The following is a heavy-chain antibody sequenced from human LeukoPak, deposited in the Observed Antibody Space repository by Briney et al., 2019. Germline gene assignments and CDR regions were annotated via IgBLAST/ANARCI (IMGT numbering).Heavy chain of an antibody. D-gene: IGHD4-17*01. CDR2: ISAYNGNT. V-gene: IGHV1-18*01. Sequence: GASVKVSCKASGYTFTSFGFNWMRQAPGQGLEWMGWISAYNGNTNYAQKLQGRVTMTRNTSISTAYMELSSLRSEDTAVYYCARASQDTVTFDYWGQGTLVTVSS. J-gene: IGHJ4*02. CDR3: ARASQDTVTFDY. CDR1: GYTFTSFG.